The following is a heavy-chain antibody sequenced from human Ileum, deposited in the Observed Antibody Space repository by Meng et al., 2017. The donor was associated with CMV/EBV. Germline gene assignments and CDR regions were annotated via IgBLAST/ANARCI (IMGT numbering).Heavy chain of an antibody. V-gene: IGHV3-7*01. CDR3: ARSRGGLSVTIFGVALDY. CDR1: GFTFSPYW. CDR2: IKQDGSEK. Sequence: GGSLRLSCAASGFTFSPYWMSWVRQAPGKGLEWVANIKQDGSEKYYVDSVKGRFTISRDNANNSLYLQMNSLRAEDTAVYYCARSRGGLSVTIFGVALDYWGQGTLVTVSS. D-gene: IGHD3-3*01. J-gene: IGHJ4*02.